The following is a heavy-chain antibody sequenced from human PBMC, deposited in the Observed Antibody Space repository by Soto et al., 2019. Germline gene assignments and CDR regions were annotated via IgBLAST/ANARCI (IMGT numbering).Heavy chain of an antibody. CDR2: IFSNDEK. D-gene: IGHD3-10*01. V-gene: IGHV2-26*01. CDR1: GFSLSNARMG. J-gene: IGHJ3*02. Sequence: QVTLKESGPVLVKPTETLTLTCTVSGFSLSNARMGVSWIRQPPGKALEWLAHIFSNDEKSYSTSLKIRLTISTDPAKSQVVLTMTNMDPVDTATYYCARYYYGSGSISGAFDIWGQGTMVTVSS. CDR3: ARYYYGSGSISGAFDI.